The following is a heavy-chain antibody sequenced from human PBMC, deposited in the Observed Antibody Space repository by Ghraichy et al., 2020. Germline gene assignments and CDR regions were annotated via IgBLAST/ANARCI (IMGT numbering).Heavy chain of an antibody. CDR3: ATKAYCTSSICYGLDN. Sequence: GGSLRLSCAASGLAFRSYAMSWVRQVPGKGLDWVSSLSSRDGATYYADSVKGRFTISIDYSKNTLYLQMNSLRGDDTAVYYCATKAYCTSSICYGLDNWGHGTLVAVSS. CDR2: LSSRDGAT. V-gene: IGHV3-23*01. J-gene: IGHJ4*01. CDR1: GLAFRSYA. D-gene: IGHD2-2*01.